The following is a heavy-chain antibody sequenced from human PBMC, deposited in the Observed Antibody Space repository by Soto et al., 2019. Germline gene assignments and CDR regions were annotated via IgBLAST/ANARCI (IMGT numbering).Heavy chain of an antibody. CDR2: ISYDGSNK. CDR3: AKDLTDPPPEDGTDV. CDR1: GFTFSSYG. J-gene: IGHJ6*02. V-gene: IGHV3-30*18. Sequence: GGSLRLSCASSGFTFSSYGMHWVRQAPGKGLEWVAVISYDGSNKYYADSVKGRFTISRDNSKNTLYLQMNSLRAEDTAVYYCAKDLTDPPPEDGTDVWGQGTTVTVSS.